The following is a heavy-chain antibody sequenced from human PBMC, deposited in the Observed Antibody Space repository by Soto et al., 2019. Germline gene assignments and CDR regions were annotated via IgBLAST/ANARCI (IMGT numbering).Heavy chain of an antibody. CDR2: IYYSGST. D-gene: IGHD6-13*01. CDR1: GGSVSSGSYY. V-gene: IGHV4-61*01. Sequence: QVQLQESGPGLVKPSETLSLTCTVSGGSVSSGSYYWSWIRQPPGKGLEWIGYIYYSGSTNYNPCLKSRVTISVDTSKNLFSLKLSSVTAADTAVYYCARFPYSSSWYNWFDPWGQGTLVTVSS. J-gene: IGHJ5*02. CDR3: ARFPYSSSWYNWFDP.